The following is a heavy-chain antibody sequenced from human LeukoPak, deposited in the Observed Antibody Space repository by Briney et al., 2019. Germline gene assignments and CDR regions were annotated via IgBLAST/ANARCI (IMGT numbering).Heavy chain of an antibody. D-gene: IGHD2-2*01. CDR2: INPNNGAT. Sequence: ASVKVSCKASGYTFTGSYIHWVRQAPGQGLERMGWINPNNGATNYAQKFQGRVTMTRDTSITTVYMELRSLRYDDTAVYYCARGVYCSSSSCSGGLGYYFYFMDVWGKGTTVTVSS. CDR1: GYTFTGSY. J-gene: IGHJ6*03. CDR3: ARGVYCSSSSCSGGLGYYFYFMDV. V-gene: IGHV1-2*02.